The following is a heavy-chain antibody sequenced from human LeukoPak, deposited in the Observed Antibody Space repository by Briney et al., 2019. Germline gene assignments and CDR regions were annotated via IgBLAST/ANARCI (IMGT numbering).Heavy chain of an antibody. CDR2: ISYDGSNK. D-gene: IGHD3-22*01. CDR3: ARARDYYDSSGYFSLDY. Sequence: GGSLRLSCAASGFTFSSYGMHWVRQAPGKGLEWVAVISYDGSNKYYADSVKGRFTISRDNSKNTLYPQMNSLRAEDTAVYYCARARDYYDSSGYFSLDYWGQGTLVTVSS. J-gene: IGHJ4*02. CDR1: GFTFSSYG. V-gene: IGHV3-30*03.